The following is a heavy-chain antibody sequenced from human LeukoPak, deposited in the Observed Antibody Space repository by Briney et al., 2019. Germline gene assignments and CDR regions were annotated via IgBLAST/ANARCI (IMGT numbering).Heavy chain of an antibody. V-gene: IGHV3-33*01. CDR1: GVSVYTFG. D-gene: IGHD6-6*01. J-gene: IGHJ4*02. CDR2: MWSESNL. Sequence: GSSLRLSCAASGVSVYTFGMHWVRQAPGKGLEWVAMMWSESNLFHADSVKGRFNIFRDISKNTLFLQMNSLGAEDTAIYYCATEYNAEEAFYYWGQGTLVTVSS. CDR3: ATEYNAEEAFYY.